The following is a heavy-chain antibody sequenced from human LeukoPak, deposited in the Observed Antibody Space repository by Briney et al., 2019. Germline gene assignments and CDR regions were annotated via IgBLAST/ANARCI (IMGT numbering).Heavy chain of an antibody. D-gene: IGHD3-10*01. J-gene: IGHJ5*02. V-gene: IGHV4-59*08. CDR2: IYYSGST. CDR1: GGSFSGYY. Sequence: SETLSLTCAVYGGSFSGYYWSWVRQPPGKGLEWIGYIYYSGSTNYNPSLKSRVTISVDTSKNQFSLKLSSVTAADTAVYYCARHGVMISKTYGSGRVGWFDPWGQGTLVTVSS. CDR3: ARHGVMISKTYGSGRVGWFDP.